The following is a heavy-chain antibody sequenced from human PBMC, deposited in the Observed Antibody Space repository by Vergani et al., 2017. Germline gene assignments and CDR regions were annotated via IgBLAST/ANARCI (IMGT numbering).Heavy chain of an antibody. CDR2: IGSSGPYI. CDR1: GFTFSDFS. Sequence: EVQLVESGGGLVKPGGSLRLSCAASGFTFSDFSMSWVRQAPGKGLEWVAFIGSSGPYINYADSVKGRFIITRDNTNNSLFLQLRSLRAEDAAVYYCPRDCTSGGCPDHYGMDVWGQGATVTVSS. V-gene: IGHV3-21*06. CDR3: PRDCTSGGCPDHYGMDV. J-gene: IGHJ6*02. D-gene: IGHD2-8*01.